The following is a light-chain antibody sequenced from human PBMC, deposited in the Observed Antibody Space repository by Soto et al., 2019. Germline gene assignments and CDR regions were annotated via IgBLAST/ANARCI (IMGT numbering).Light chain of an antibody. CDR3: QQYGSSPYT. CDR2: GAS. CDR1: QDVTSRY. Sequence: EIVLTQSPGTQSLSPGERATLSCRASQDVTSRYLAWYQQKPGQGPRLLIDGASSRATGVPDRFSGSGSGTDFTLTISRLEPEDFAVYYCQQYGSSPYTFGQGTKLEIK. J-gene: IGKJ2*01. V-gene: IGKV3-20*01.